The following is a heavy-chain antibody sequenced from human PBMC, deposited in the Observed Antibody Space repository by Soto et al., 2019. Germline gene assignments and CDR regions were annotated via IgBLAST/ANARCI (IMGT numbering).Heavy chain of an antibody. CDR2: ISAYNGNT. Sequence: ASVKVSCKASGYTFTSYGISWVRQAPGQGLEWMGWISAYNGNTNYAQKHQGRVTMTTDTSTSTAYMELRSLRSDDTAVYYCARDLDDYEPFDYWGQGTLVTVSS. CDR1: GYTFTSYG. CDR3: ARDLDDYEPFDY. J-gene: IGHJ4*02. D-gene: IGHD4-17*01. V-gene: IGHV1-18*01.